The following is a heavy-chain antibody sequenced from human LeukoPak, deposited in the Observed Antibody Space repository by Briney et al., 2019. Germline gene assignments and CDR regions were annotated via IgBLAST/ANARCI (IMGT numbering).Heavy chain of an antibody. D-gene: IGHD3-10*01. CDR2: IYHSGST. Sequence: SETLSLTRTVSGYSISSGYYWGWIRQPPGKGLEWIGSIYHSGSTYYNPSLKSRVTISVGTSKNQFSLKLSSVTAADTAVYYCARGPGSRGGWGQGTLVTVSS. CDR3: ARGPGSRGG. J-gene: IGHJ4*02. V-gene: IGHV4-38-2*02. CDR1: GYSISSGYY.